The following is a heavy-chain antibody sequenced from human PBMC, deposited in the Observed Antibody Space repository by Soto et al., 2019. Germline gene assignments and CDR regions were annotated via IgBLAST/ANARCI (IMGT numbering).Heavy chain of an antibody. CDR3: ARSLSGGSCYSACRLDFDY. V-gene: IGHV1-46*01. CDR2: INPSGGST. J-gene: IGHJ4*02. Sequence: GASVKVSCKASGYTFTSYYMHWVRQAPGQGLEWMGIINPSGGSTSYAQKFQGRVTMTRDTSTSTVYMELSSLRSEDTAVYYCARSLSGGSCYSACRLDFDYWGQGTLVTVSS. D-gene: IGHD2-15*01. CDR1: GYTFTSYY.